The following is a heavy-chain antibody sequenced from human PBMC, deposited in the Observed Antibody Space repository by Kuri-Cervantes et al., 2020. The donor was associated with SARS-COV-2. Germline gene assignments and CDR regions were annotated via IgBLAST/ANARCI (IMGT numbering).Heavy chain of an antibody. J-gene: IGHJ5*02. V-gene: IGHV4-4*07. D-gene: IGHD2/OR15-2a*01. CDR1: GASISNSY. Sequence: SETLSLTCTVSGASISNSYWNWIRHPAGKPLQWIGRISGRGDTIYNPSLKSRASMSAVTSKNQFSLTLTSVTAADTAVYYCVGVLSNWFDPWGQGTLVTVSS. CDR2: ISGRGDT. CDR3: VGVLSNWFDP.